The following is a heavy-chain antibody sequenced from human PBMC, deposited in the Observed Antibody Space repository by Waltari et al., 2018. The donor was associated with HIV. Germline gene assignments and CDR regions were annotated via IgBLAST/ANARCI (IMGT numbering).Heavy chain of an antibody. D-gene: IGHD3-22*01. Sequence: EVQLLESGGGLVQPGGSLRLSCAASGFTFRSYAMSWVRPAPGRGVEGVPAISGGCGNTTYADSVKGRFTISRDNSKNTLYLQMNSLRAEDTAVYYCAKLTYYFDSSGYYPRFYFDYWGQGTLGTVSS. CDR1: GFTFRSYA. CDR2: ISGGCGNT. CDR3: AKLTYYFDSSGYYPRFYFDY. J-gene: IGHJ4*02. V-gene: IGHV3-23*01.